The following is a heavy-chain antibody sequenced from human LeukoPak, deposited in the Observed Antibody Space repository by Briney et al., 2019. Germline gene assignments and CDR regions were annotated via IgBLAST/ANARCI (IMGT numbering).Heavy chain of an antibody. CDR3: AKSLYGSGSYTVAY. V-gene: IGHV3-23*01. J-gene: IGHJ4*02. CDR2: ISGSGGST. D-gene: IGHD3-10*01. Sequence: GGSLRLSCAASGLTFSGYAMSWVRQAPGKGLEWVSAISGSGGSTYYADSVKGRFTISRDNSKNTLYLQMNSLRAEDTAVYYCAKSLYGSGSYTVAYWGQGTLVTVSS. CDR1: GLTFSGYA.